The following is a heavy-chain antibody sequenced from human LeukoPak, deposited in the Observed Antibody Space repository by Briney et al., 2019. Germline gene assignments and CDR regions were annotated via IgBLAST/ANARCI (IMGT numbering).Heavy chain of an antibody. CDR2: ISTSGST. V-gene: IGHV4-4*09. CDR1: GVSISSYY. Sequence: SETLSLTCTVSGVSISSYYRSWIRQPPGKGLEWIGYISTSGSTDYSPSLKSRVTISVDRSKNQCSLNLSSVTAADTAVYYCAGHDEGSGWYRSYIDLWGRGTLVIVSS. CDR3: AGHDEGSGWYRSYIDL. D-gene: IGHD6-19*01. J-gene: IGHJ2*01.